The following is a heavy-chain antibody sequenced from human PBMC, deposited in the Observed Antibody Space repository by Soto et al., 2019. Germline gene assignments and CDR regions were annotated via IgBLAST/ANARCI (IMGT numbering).Heavy chain of an antibody. V-gene: IGHV3-30-3*01. J-gene: IGHJ4*02. Sequence: GSLRLSCAASGFTFSSYAMHWVRQAPGKGLEWVAVISYDGSNKYYADSVKGRFTISRDNSKNTLYLQMNSLRAEDTAVYYCARTVAGTTHDYWGQGTLVTVSS. CDR3: ARTVAGTTHDY. D-gene: IGHD6-19*01. CDR2: ISYDGSNK. CDR1: GFTFSSYA.